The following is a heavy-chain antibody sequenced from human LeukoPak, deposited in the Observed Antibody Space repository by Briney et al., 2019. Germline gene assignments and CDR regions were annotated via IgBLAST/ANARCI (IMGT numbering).Heavy chain of an antibody. Sequence: GGSLRLSCTASGFTFSGYSMNWIRQAPGKGLEWVSSFGTRSTSIYHAGSVKGRFAISRDNAKNSLYLQMNSLRAEDTAVYFVARRVGKGFDFGGQETLVTVS. CDR1: GFTFSGYS. J-gene: IGHJ4*02. CDR2: FGTRSTSI. CDR3: ARRVGKGFDF. V-gene: IGHV3-21*01.